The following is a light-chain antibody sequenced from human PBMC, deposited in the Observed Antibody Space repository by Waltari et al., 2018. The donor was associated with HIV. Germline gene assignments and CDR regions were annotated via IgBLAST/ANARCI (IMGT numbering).Light chain of an antibody. V-gene: IGKV3-20*01. CDR2: DTS. J-gene: IGKJ1*01. Sequence: VLTQSPGTLSLSPGERATLSCRASQNLGSSYLAWYQQKPGQAPRLLIYDTSMRATGIADRFSGGGSGTDFSLTISRLEPEDSAVYYCQQYGMSPRTFGQGTK. CDR3: QQYGMSPRT. CDR1: QNLGSSY.